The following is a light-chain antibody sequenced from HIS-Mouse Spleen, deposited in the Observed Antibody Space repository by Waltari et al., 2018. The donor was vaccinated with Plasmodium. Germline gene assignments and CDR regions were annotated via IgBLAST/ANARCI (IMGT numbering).Light chain of an antibody. Sequence: SYELTPPPSLSVSPVQTARTTCSRVALPKTYTYWYQQKSCQAPVLVIYEDSKRPSGIPERFSGSSSGTMATLTISGAQVEDEADYYCYSTDSSGNHRVFGGGTKLTVL. CDR1: ALPKTY. V-gene: IGLV3-10*01. CDR2: EDS. CDR3: YSTDSSGNHRV. J-gene: IGLJ3*02.